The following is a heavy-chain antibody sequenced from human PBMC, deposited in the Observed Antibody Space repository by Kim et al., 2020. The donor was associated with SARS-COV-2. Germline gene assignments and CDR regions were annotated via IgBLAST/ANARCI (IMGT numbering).Heavy chain of an antibody. CDR3: EASDY. J-gene: IGHJ4*02. Sequence: IRDSGVRTHYADSMKGRFTNSRDNSKSTLFLQVNSLRAEDTAVYYCEASDYWGQGSLVTVSS. CDR2: IRDSGVRT. V-gene: IGHV3-23*01.